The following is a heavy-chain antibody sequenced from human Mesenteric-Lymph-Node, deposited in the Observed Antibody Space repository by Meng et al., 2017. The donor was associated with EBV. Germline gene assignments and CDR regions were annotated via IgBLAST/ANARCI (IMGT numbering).Heavy chain of an antibody. Sequence: VQLVQSGAAVTTPGXSVMVSRTASGYTFNNFGITWVRQAPGQGLAWMGWISPYNGNTNYAQQFQARVTMTTDTSTSTAYMELRSLRSDDTAVYYCARGRDYGDYVDFDYWGQGTLVTVSS. D-gene: IGHD4-17*01. J-gene: IGHJ4*02. CDR3: ARGRDYGDYVDFDY. CDR1: GYTFNNFG. CDR2: ISPYNGNT. V-gene: IGHV1-18*01.